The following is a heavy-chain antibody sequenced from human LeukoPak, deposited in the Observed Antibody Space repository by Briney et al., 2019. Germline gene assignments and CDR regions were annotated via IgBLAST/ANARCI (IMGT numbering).Heavy chain of an antibody. J-gene: IGHJ6*04. CDR2: IIPIFGTA. D-gene: IGHD2-15*01. CDR1: GGTFSSYA. CDR3: ARMSYCSGGSCLGFRMDV. V-gene: IGHV1-69*06. Sequence: SVKVACKDSGGTFSSYAISWVRQAPGQGLEWMGGIIPIFGTANYAQKFQGRVTITADKSTSTSYMELSSLRSEDTAVYYCARMSYCSGGSCLGFRMDVWGKGTTVTVSS.